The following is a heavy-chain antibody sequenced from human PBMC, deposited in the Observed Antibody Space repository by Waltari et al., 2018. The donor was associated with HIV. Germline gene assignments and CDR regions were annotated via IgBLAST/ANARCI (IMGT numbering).Heavy chain of an antibody. CDR2: IGTAGHT. J-gene: IGHJ6*02. CDR1: GFTFSNYD. CDR3: VRICKLNCYYYYGMDV. Sequence: EVQLVESGVGLVQPGGSLRLSGAPSGFTFSNYDMHWVRQATGKGLEGVSGIGTAGHTYYPGSVKGRFTISRENAKNSLHLQMNSLRAGDTAVYYCVRICKLNCYYYYGMDVWGQGTTVTVSS. V-gene: IGHV3-13*01. D-gene: IGHD1-1*01.